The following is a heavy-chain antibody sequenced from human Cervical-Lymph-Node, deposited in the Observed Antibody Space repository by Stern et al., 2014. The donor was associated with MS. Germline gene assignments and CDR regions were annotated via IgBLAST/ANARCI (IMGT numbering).Heavy chain of an antibody. Sequence: QVQLQQWGAGLLKPSETLSLTCAVYGGSFSGYYWSWIRQPPGKGLEWIGEINHSGRTNYNPSLKSRVTISVDPSKNQFSLKLSSVTAADTAVYYCARDKGMFFLWGQGTLVTVSS. V-gene: IGHV4-34*01. J-gene: IGHJ4*01. D-gene: IGHD2/OR15-2a*01. CDR3: ARDKGMFFL. CDR2: INHSGRT. CDR1: GGSFSGYY.